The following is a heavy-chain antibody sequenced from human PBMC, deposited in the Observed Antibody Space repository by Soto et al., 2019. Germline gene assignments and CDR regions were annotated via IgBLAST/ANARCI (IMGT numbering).Heavy chain of an antibody. CDR3: ARHVTAYYDYIWGSYRSYDGAFDI. V-gene: IGHV4-59*08. CDR1: GGSISSYY. Sequence: ASETLSLTCTVSGGSISSYYWSWIRQPPGKGLEWIGYIYYSGSTYYNPSLKSRVTISVDTSKNQFSLKLSSVTAADTAVYYCARHVTAYYDYIWGSYRSYDGAFDIWGQGTMVTVSS. CDR2: IYYSGST. D-gene: IGHD3-16*02. J-gene: IGHJ3*02.